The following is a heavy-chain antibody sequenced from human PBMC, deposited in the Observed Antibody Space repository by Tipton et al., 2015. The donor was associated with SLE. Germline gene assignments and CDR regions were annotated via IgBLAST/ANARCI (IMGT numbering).Heavy chain of an antibody. CDR3: ARGDLYGDYTY. Sequence: LRLSCSVSGGSISSGGFYWSWVRPSPGVGLEWIGYIYDTGSTYYNPSLRRRVTISVDTSKNQFSLNLSSVTAADTAVYFCARGDLYGDYTYWGQGALVTVSS. CDR2: IYDTGST. J-gene: IGHJ4*02. D-gene: IGHD4-17*01. V-gene: IGHV4-31*03. CDR1: GGSISSGGFY.